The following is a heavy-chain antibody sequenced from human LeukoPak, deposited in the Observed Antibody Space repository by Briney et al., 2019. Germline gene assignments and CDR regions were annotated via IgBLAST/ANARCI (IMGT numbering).Heavy chain of an antibody. D-gene: IGHD6-13*01. J-gene: IGHJ5*02. V-gene: IGHV1-8*03. CDR3: ARGRYSSSYNWFGP. Sequence: ASVKVSCKASGYTFTGYYMHWVRQATGQGLEWMGWMNPNSGNTGYAQKFQGRVTITRNTSISTAYMELSSLRSEDTAVYYCARGRYSSSYNWFGPWGQGTLVTVSS. CDR1: GYTFTGYY. CDR2: MNPNSGNT.